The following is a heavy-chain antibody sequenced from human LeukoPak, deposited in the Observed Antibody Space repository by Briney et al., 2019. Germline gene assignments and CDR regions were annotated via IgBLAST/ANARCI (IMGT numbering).Heavy chain of an antibody. CDR3: ARLTGYDYVWGSYPDPYFDY. J-gene: IGHJ4*02. CDR2: IYYSGST. D-gene: IGHD3-16*02. CDR1: GGSVSSSSYY. V-gene: IGHV4-39*01. Sequence: SETLSLTCTVSGGSVSSSSYYWGWIRQPPGKGLEWIGSIYYSGSTYYNPSLKSRVTISVDTSKNQFSLKLSSVTAADTAVYYCARLTGYDYVWGSYPDPYFDYWGQGTLVTVSS.